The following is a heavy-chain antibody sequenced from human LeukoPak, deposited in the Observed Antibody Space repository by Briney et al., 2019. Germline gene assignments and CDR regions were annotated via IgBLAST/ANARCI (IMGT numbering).Heavy chain of an antibody. V-gene: IGHV4-30-4*08. CDR3: ARVFGRSGQRYYYYMDV. D-gene: IGHD3-3*01. CDR1: GGSISSGDYY. Sequence: PSQTLSLTCTVSGGSISSGDYYWSWIRHPPGKCLEWVGYIYYSGSTYYNPSLKSRVTISVDTSKNQFSLKLSSVTAADTAVYYCARVFGRSGQRYYYYMDVWGKGTTVTVSS. J-gene: IGHJ6*03. CDR2: IYYSGST.